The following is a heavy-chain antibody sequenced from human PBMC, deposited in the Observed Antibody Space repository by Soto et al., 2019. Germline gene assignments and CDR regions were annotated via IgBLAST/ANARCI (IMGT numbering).Heavy chain of an antibody. CDR1: GGSFSCYY. Sequence: TSETLSLTCAVYGGSFSCYYWSWIRQPPGKGLEWIGEINHSGSTNYNPSLKSRVTISVDTSKNQFSLKLSSVTAADTAVYYCVTVRGVTGWFDPWGQGTLVTVSS. D-gene: IGHD3-10*01. CDR3: VTVRGVTGWFDP. V-gene: IGHV4-34*01. J-gene: IGHJ5*02. CDR2: INHSGST.